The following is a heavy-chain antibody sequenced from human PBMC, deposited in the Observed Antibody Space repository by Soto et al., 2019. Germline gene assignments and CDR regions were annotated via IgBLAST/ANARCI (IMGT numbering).Heavy chain of an antibody. CDR3: ARDEGFCKSTTCPGWLDP. D-gene: IGHD2-2*01. V-gene: IGHV1-2*02. CDR2: INPNTGGT. J-gene: IGHJ5*02. Sequence: ASVKVSCKASGYTFTGYYMHWVRQAPGQGLEWMGWINPNTGGTNYAQKFQGRVTMTRDTSINTVYMELTGLRSDDTAVYYCARDEGFCKSTTCPGWLDPWGQGALVTVSS. CDR1: GYTFTGYY.